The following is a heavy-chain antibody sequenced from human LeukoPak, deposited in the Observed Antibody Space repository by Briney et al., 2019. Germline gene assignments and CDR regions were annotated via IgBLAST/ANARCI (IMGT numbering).Heavy chain of an antibody. V-gene: IGHV4-30-2*01. J-gene: IGHJ4*02. Sequence: PSETLSLTCAVSGGSISSGGYSWSWIRQPPGKGLEWIGYLYHSGSTYYNPSLKSRVTISVDRSKNQFSLKLSSVTAADTAVYYCARGNDYYDSSGYLYWGQGTLVTVSS. CDR2: LYHSGST. D-gene: IGHD3-22*01. CDR1: GGSISSGGYS. CDR3: ARGNDYYDSSGYLY.